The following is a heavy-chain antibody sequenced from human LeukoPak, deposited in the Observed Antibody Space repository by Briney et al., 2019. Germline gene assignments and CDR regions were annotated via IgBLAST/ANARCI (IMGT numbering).Heavy chain of an antibody. CDR1: GGSISSYY. CDR2: IHYSGST. Sequence: SETLSLTCTVSGGSISSYYWSRIRQPPGKGLVWIGYIHYSGSTNYSPSLKSRVTISVDTSKNQFSLNLTSVTAADSAVYYCARQTGSGLFILPGGQGTLVTVSS. CDR3: ARQTGSGLFILP. V-gene: IGHV4-59*01. D-gene: IGHD3/OR15-3a*01. J-gene: IGHJ4*02.